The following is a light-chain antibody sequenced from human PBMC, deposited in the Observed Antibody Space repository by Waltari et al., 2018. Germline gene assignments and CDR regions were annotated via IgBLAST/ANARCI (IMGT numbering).Light chain of an antibody. CDR3: AAWDDRMNGHWV. Sequence: QSVLTQPPSASGTPGQRVTISCSGSSSNIGDNVVNWYQQLPGKAPKLLIYRNDQRPSGFLDRFSASKSGTSASLAISGLQSEDEADYYCAAWDDRMNGHWVFGGGTKVTVL. V-gene: IGLV1-44*01. CDR2: RND. CDR1: SSNIGDNV. J-gene: IGLJ3*02.